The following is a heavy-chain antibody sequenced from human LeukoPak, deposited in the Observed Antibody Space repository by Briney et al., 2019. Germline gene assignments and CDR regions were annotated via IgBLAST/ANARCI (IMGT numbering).Heavy chain of an antibody. Sequence: GGSLRLSCAAFGFPFSSYAMSWVRQAPGKGLEWVSAISGSGGSTYYADSVKGRFTISRDNSKNTLYLQMNSLRAEDTAVYYCAKLRGTLTTVTFDCYFDYWGQGTLVTVSS. CDR3: AKLRGTLTTVTFDCYFDY. CDR2: ISGSGGST. CDR1: GFPFSSYA. J-gene: IGHJ4*02. D-gene: IGHD4-17*01. V-gene: IGHV3-23*01.